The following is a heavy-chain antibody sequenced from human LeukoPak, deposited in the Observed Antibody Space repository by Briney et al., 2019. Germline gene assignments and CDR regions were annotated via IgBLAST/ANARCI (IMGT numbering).Heavy chain of an antibody. CDR2: IYYSGST. V-gene: IGHV4-31*03. D-gene: IGHD3-10*01. Sequence: SQTLSLTCTVSGGSISSGGYYWSWIRQHPGKGLKWIGYIYYSGSTYYNPSLKSRVTISVDTSKNQFSLKLSSVTAADTAVYYCARDGSGSYYRDAFDIWGQGTMVTVSS. CDR3: ARDGSGSYYRDAFDI. J-gene: IGHJ3*02. CDR1: GGSISSGGYY.